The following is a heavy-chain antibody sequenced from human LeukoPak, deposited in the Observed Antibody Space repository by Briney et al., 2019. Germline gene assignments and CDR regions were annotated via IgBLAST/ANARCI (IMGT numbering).Heavy chain of an antibody. J-gene: IGHJ5*02. Sequence: GGSLRLSCVVSGITVSNYGMSWVRQAPGKGLEWVSGIRESGGGTNYADSVKGRFTISRDNSMNTVYLQMNSLRGDDSGAYYCGTWGVPAALDRWGQGTLVTVSS. D-gene: IGHD2-2*01. CDR2: IRESGGGT. CDR3: GTWGVPAALDR. V-gene: IGHV3-23*01. CDR1: GITVSNYG.